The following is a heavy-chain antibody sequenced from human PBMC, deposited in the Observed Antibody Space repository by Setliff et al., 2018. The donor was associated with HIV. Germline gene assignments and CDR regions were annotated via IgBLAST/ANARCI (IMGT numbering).Heavy chain of an antibody. CDR3: ARRGSGFFHYYYYMDV. D-gene: IGHD3-10*01. CDR2: INHSGST. Sequence: SETLSLTCAVYGGSFSGYYWSWIRQPPGKGLEWIGEINHSGSTNYNPSLKSRVTISVDTSKNQFSLKLSSVTAADTAVYYCARRGSGFFHYYYYMDVWGKGTTVTVAS. CDR1: GGSFSGYY. V-gene: IGHV4-34*01. J-gene: IGHJ6*03.